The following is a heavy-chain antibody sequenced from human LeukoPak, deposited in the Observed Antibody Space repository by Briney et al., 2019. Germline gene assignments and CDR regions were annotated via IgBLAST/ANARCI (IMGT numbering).Heavy chain of an antibody. J-gene: IGHJ4*02. CDR1: GYTFTSYG. Sequence: ASVKVSCKASGYTFTSYGISWVRQAPGQGLEWMGWISAYNGNTNYAQKLQGRVTITTDESTGTAYMELSSLRSEDTAVYYCASTSRITIFGVVLEYFDYWGQGTLVTVSS. D-gene: IGHD3-3*01. CDR3: ASTSRITIFGVVLEYFDY. V-gene: IGHV1-18*01. CDR2: ISAYNGNT.